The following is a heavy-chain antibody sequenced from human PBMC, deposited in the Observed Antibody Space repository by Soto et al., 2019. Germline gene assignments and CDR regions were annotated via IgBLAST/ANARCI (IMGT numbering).Heavy chain of an antibody. J-gene: IGHJ4*02. CDR1: GGSISSGDYY. Sequence: KPSETLSLTCTVSGGSISSGDYYWIWIRQPPGKGLEWIGYIYYSGSTYYNPSLKSRVTISVDTSKNQFSLKLSSVTAADTAVYYCARYYVRVRVGATGPHYFDYWGQGTLVTVSS. CDR2: IYYSGST. V-gene: IGHV4-30-4*01. D-gene: IGHD1-26*01. CDR3: ARYYVRVRVGATGPHYFDY.